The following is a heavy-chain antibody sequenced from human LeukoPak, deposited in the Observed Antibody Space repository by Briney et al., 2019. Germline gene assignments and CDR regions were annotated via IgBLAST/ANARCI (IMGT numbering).Heavy chain of an antibody. CDR2: MNPNSGNT. D-gene: IGHD5-12*01. CDR1: GYTFTSYD. Sequence: ASVKVSCKASGYTFTSYDINWVRQATGQGLEWMGWMNPNSGNTGYAQKFQGRVTITRNTSISTAYMELSSLRSEDTAVYYCARVPDIVENWFDPWGQGTLVTVSS. CDR3: ARVPDIVENWFDP. V-gene: IGHV1-8*03. J-gene: IGHJ5*02.